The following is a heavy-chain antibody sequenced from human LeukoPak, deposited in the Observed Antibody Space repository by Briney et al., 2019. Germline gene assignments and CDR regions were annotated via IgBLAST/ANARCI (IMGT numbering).Heavy chain of an antibody. Sequence: PSETLSLSCTVSGASISNSAYYWLWIRQPPGEGLECIGTVHYSGSTFYNPSLKSRVNISVDTSKNQFSLQLSSVTAAETVVYYCARLFFVIDTWGQGTLVTVSS. D-gene: IGHD3-3*01. CDR3: ARLFFVIDT. CDR2: VHYSGST. J-gene: IGHJ5*02. CDR1: GASISNSAYY. V-gene: IGHV4-39*01.